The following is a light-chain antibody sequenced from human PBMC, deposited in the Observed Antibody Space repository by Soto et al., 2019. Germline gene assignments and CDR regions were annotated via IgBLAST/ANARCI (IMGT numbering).Light chain of an antibody. J-gene: IGKJ4*01. V-gene: IGKV3-11*01. Sequence: EIVLTQSPATLSLSPGERATLSCRASQSVSTYLAWYQQKPGQAPRLLIYDASNRATGIPARFSGSGSGTDFTLTISSLEPEDFAVYFCQERRDWSQISFGGGNKVDIK. CDR1: QSVSTY. CDR2: DAS. CDR3: QERRDWSQIS.